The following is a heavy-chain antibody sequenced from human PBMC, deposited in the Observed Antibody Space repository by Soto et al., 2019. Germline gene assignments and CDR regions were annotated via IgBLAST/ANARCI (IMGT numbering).Heavy chain of an antibody. CDR2: ISSSSSYT. D-gene: IGHD3-22*01. Sequence: PGGSLRLSCAASGFTFSDYYMSWIRQAPGKGLEWVSYISSSSSYTNYADSVKGRFTISRDNAKNSLYLQMNSLRAEDTAVYYCARSQRGYYDSSSYYYSDYWGQGTLVTVSS. CDR1: GFTFSDYY. CDR3: ARSQRGYYDSSSYYYSDY. V-gene: IGHV3-11*03. J-gene: IGHJ4*02.